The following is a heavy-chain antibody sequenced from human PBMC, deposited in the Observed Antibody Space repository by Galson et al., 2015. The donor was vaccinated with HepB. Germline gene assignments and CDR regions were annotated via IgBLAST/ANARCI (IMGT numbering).Heavy chain of an antibody. V-gene: IGHV6-1*01. Sequence: CAISGDSVSSNSAAWNWIRQSPSRGLEWLGRTYYRSEWYNDYAVSVKSRITINPDTSRNQFSLQLNSVTPEDTAVYYCAREKDNWNDVGTSDPFDYWGQGTLVTVSS. CDR3: AREKDNWNDVGTSDPFDY. CDR1: GDSVSSNSAA. CDR2: TYYRSEWYN. D-gene: IGHD1-1*01. J-gene: IGHJ4*02.